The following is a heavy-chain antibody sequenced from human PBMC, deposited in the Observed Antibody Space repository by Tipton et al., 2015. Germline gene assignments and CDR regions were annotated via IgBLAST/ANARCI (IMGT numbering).Heavy chain of an antibody. CDR1: SDSISKYY. Sequence: TLSLTCSVSSDSISKYYWSWIRQPPGKELEWIGYIQYSGSTNYNPSLKSRVTISVDTSKNQFSLKLSSVTAADTAVYYCACQDYDSLTRDYQTLDYWGQGTLVTVSS. CDR2: IQYSGST. CDR3: ACQDYDSLTRDYQTLDY. V-gene: IGHV4-59*08. D-gene: IGHD3-9*01. J-gene: IGHJ4*02.